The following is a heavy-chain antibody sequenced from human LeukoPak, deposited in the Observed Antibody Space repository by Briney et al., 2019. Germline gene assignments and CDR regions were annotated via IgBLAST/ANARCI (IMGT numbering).Heavy chain of an antibody. V-gene: IGHV1-2*02. CDR1: GYTFTGYY. CDR2: INPNSGDT. D-gene: IGHD3-16*01. Sequence: SFVRVSCKASGYTFTGYYMHWVRQAPGQGLEWMGWINPNSGDTKYSQKFQGRVTMTRDTSISTAYMELSRLRSDDTAVYYCATQRGSYLWGTDFDYWGQGTLVTVPS. CDR3: ATQRGSYLWGTDFDY. J-gene: IGHJ4*02.